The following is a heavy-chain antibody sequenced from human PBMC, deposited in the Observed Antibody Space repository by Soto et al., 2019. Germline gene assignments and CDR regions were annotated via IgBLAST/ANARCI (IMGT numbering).Heavy chain of an antibody. CDR2: IYYSGST. CDR3: ARPRERKYSSSWDPFDY. J-gene: IGHJ4*02. Sequence: SETLSLTCTVSGGSISSSSYYWGWIRQPPGKGLEWIGSIYYSGSTYYNPSLKSRVTISVDTSKNQFSLKLSSVTAADTAVYYCARPRERKYSSSWDPFDYWGQGTLVTVSS. CDR1: GGSISSSSYY. V-gene: IGHV4-39*01. D-gene: IGHD6-13*01.